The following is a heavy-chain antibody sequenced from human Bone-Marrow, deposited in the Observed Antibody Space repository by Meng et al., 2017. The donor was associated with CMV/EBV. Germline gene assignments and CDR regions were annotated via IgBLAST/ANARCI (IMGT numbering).Heavy chain of an antibody. CDR2: ISAYNGKT. D-gene: IGHD3-3*01. V-gene: IGHV1-18*01. CDR3: ARDGGFWSGYYKTTFDY. CDR1: GYTFTSYD. Sequence: ASVKVSCKASGYTFTSYDINWVRQAPGQGLEWMGWISAYNGKTNYAQKLHGRVTMTTDTSTSTAYMELRSLRSDDTAVYYCARDGGFWSGYYKTTFDYWGQGTLVTVSS. J-gene: IGHJ4*02.